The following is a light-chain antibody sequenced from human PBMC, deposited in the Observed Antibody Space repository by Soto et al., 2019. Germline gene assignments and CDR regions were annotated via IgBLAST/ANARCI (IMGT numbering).Light chain of an antibody. Sequence: DIQLTQSPSFLSASVGDRVTMTCRASLGSSGYLAWYQQKPGKVPRLLIYSASSLQSGVPSRFSGSGSGTEFIFTTSSLQPEDFASYYCQQLDRYPFTFGGGTKVEI. CDR2: SAS. CDR1: LGSSGY. J-gene: IGKJ4*01. V-gene: IGKV1-9*01. CDR3: QQLDRYPFT.